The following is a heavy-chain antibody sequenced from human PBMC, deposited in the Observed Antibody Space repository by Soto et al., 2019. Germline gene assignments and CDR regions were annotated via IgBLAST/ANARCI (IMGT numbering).Heavy chain of an antibody. D-gene: IGHD1-20*01. CDR1: GYTFTSYD. CDR3: ARGNWNDERYYYYYMDV. J-gene: IGHJ6*03. CDR2: MNPNSGNT. Sequence: ASVKVSCKASGYTFTSYDINWVRQATGQGLEWMGWMNPNSGNTGYAQKFQGRATMTRNTSISTAYMELSSLRSEDTAVYYCARGNWNDERYYYYYMDVWGKGTTVTVSS. V-gene: IGHV1-8*01.